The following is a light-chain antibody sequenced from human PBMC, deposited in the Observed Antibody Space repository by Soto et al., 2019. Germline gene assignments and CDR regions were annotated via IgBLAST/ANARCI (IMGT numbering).Light chain of an antibody. CDR1: QSVTTY. CDR3: QQRSNWPPIIT. V-gene: IGKV3-11*01. CDR2: DAS. J-gene: IGKJ3*01. Sequence: EITLTQSPATLSLSPGESASLSCRASQSVTTYLAWYQHKPGQPPRLLIYDASTRATGIPDRFSGSGSGTDFTLTISSLEPEDFGVYYCQQRSNWPPIITFGPGTKVDL.